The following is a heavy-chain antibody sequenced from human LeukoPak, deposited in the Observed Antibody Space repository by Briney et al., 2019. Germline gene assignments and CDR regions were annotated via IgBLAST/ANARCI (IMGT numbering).Heavy chain of an antibody. CDR2: IKAKAHGGTI. J-gene: IGHJ4*02. Sequence: PWGSLRLSCAASGFTFINAWMAWVRQAPGKGLEWVGRIKAKAHGGTIGYAAPVKGRFTISRDDSKNTLYLQMNSLKTEDTAVYYCTTDGVGVEGATYDNWGQGTLVSVSS. D-gene: IGHD1-26*01. CDR1: GFTFINAW. V-gene: IGHV3-15*01. CDR3: TTDGVGVEGATYDN.